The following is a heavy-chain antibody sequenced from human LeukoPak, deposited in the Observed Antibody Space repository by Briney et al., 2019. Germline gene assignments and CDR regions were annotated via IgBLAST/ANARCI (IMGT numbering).Heavy chain of an antibody. CDR1: GGAFRGYY. CDR3: ARRVGYFYYMDV. D-gene: IGHD1-26*01. J-gene: IGHJ6*03. Sequence: SETLSLTCAVYGGAFRGYYCSWIRQPPGKGLEWIGEINDSGSVNYNPSLKSRVILSVDTSRNQCSQKLNSVTGADTAVYYCARRVGYFYYMDVWGKGTPVIVSS. V-gene: IGHV4-34*01. CDR2: INDSGSV.